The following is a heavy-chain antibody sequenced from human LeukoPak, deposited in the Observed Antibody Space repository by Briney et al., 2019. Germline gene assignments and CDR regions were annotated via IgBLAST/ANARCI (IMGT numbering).Heavy chain of an antibody. V-gene: IGHV3-64*01. CDR1: GFTFSSYA. CDR2: ISSNGGST. CDR3: ARDHYDFWSGYLYYCYYYMDV. Sequence: GGSLRLPCAASGFTFSSYAMHWVRPAPGKGLEYVSAISSNGGSTYYANSVKGRFTISRDNSKNTLYLQMGSLRAEDMAVYYCARDHYDFWSGYLYYCYYYMDVWGKGTTVTVSS. J-gene: IGHJ6*03. D-gene: IGHD3-3*01.